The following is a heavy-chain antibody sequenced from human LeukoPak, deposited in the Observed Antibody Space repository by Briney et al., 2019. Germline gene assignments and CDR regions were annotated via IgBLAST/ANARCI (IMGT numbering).Heavy chain of an antibody. CDR2: IYYSGST. J-gene: IGHJ3*02. Sequence: SQTLSLTCTVSGGSISSGGYYWSWIRQPPGKGLEWIGYIYYSGSTNYNPSLKSRVTISVDTSKNQFSLKLSSVTAADTAVYYCARRGSSSWYEWVAFDIWGQGTMVTVSS. CDR1: GGSISSGGYY. D-gene: IGHD6-13*01. V-gene: IGHV4-61*08. CDR3: ARRGSSSWYEWVAFDI.